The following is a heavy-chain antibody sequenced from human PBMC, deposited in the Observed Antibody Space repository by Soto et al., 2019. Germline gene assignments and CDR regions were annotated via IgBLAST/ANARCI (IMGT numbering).Heavy chain of an antibody. J-gene: IGHJ4*02. CDR3: ARVPASSGRAHFDY. CDR2: ISYDGSNK. D-gene: IGHD1-26*01. CDR1: GFTFSSYA. V-gene: IGHV3-30-3*01. Sequence: QVQLVESGGGVVQPGRSLRLSCAASGFTFSSYAMHWVRQAPGKGLAWVAVISYDGSNKYYADSVKGRFTISRDNSKNTLYRQMSSLRAEDTAVYYWARVPASSGRAHFDYWGQGTLVTVSS.